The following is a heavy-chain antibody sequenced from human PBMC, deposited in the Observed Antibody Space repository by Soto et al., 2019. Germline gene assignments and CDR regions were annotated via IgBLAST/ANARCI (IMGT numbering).Heavy chain of an antibody. D-gene: IGHD6-19*01. CDR3: AKDRPRDYSVAAPKGDWFDP. CDR2: ISDSGGST. CDR1: GFTFSNYA. J-gene: IGHJ5*02. Sequence: PGGSLRLSCTASGFTFSNYAMTWVRQAPGKGLDWVSTISDSGGSTYYEESVKGRFTISRDNSKNTLYLQMKSLRAEDTALYYCAKDRPRDYSVAAPKGDWFDPWGQGILVTVSS. V-gene: IGHV3-23*01.